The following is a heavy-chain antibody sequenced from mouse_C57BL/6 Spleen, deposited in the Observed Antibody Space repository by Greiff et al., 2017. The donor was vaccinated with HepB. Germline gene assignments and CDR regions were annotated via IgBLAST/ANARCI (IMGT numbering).Heavy chain of an antibody. CDR2: IDPETGGT. Sequence: VQLQQSGAELVRPGASVTLSCKASGYTFTDYEMHWVKQTPVHGLEWIGAIDPETGGTASNQKFKGKAILTADKSSSTAYMELRSMTSEDSAVYYCTGVYYGNYLNFDYWGQGTTLTVSS. J-gene: IGHJ2*01. D-gene: IGHD2-1*01. CDR1: GYTFTDYE. V-gene: IGHV1-15*01. CDR3: TGVYYGNYLNFDY.